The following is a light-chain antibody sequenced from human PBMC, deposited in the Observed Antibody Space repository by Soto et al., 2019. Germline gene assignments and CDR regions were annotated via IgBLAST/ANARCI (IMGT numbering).Light chain of an antibody. CDR2: GAS. J-gene: IGKJ4*01. V-gene: IGKV3-20*01. CDR3: QQYGSSPLT. CDR1: QSVSSSY. Sequence: EIVLTQSPGTLSLSPGERATLSFRASQSVSSSYLACYQQKPGQAPRLLIYGASSRATGIPDRFSGSGSGTDFTVTISRLEPEDFAVYYYQQYGSSPLTFGGGTKVEIK.